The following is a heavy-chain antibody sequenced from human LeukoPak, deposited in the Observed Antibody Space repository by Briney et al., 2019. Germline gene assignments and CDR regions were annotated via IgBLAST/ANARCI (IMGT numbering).Heavy chain of an antibody. CDR1: SGSISSSNYY. D-gene: IGHD2-2*02. Sequence: SETLSLTCPVSSGSISSSNYYWGWIRQPPGKGLEWIGSIFYGRTTYYNPSPKSRVTISVDTSKNQFSLKLTSVTAADTAVYYCARLGDCSSTSCYSRFDYWGQGTLVTVSS. CDR3: ARLGDCSSTSCYSRFDY. V-gene: IGHV4-39*01. CDR2: IFYGRTT. J-gene: IGHJ4*02.